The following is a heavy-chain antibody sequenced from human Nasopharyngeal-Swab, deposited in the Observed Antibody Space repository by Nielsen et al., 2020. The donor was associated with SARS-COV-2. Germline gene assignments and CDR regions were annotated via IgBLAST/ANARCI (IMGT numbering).Heavy chain of an antibody. V-gene: IGHV1-69*13. CDR2: IIPIFGTA. CDR1: GGTFSSYA. J-gene: IGHJ6*03. Sequence: SVKVSCKASGGTFSSYAISWVRQAPGQGLEWMGGIIPIFGTANYAQKFQGRVTITADESTSTAYMELSSLRSEDTAVYYFSFFSPFYYYMDVWGKGTTVTVSS. CDR3: SFFSPFYYYMDV. D-gene: IGHD2/OR15-2a*01.